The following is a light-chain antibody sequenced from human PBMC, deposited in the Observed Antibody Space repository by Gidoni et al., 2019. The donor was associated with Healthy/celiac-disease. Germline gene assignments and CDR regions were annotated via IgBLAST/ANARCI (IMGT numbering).Light chain of an antibody. CDR2: DAS. CDR3: QQRSNWPPSLT. J-gene: IGKJ4*01. Sequence: EIVLTQSPATLSLSPGERATLSCRASQSVRSYLAWYPQKPGQAPRLLIYDASTRATGIPARFRCSGSGTDFTLTISILKPEDFAVYVCQQRSNWPPSLTFGGGTKVEIK. V-gene: IGKV3-11*01. CDR1: QSVRSY.